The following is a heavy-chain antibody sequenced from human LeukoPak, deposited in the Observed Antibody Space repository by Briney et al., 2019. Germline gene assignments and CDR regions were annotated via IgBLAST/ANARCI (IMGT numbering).Heavy chain of an antibody. V-gene: IGHV4-34*01. CDR3: ARLAYYLDSTRYYLYYFDN. CDR1: GGSFSGYY. J-gene: IGHJ4*02. CDR2: ISHSGSS. Sequence: SETLSLTCAVYGGSFSGYYWSWVSQPPGKGLERIREISHSGSSNYNPSLKSRVIMSVDMSKSQFSLKVSSVTAADTAVYFCARLAYYLDSTRYYLYYFDNWGQGTPVTVSS. D-gene: IGHD3-22*01.